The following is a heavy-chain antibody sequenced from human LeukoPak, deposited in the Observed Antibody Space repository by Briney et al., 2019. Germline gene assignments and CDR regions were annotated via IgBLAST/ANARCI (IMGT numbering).Heavy chain of an antibody. CDR2: ISSSGSTI. CDR1: GFTFSSFA. CDR3: ARVGYSYGLDYFDY. V-gene: IGHV3-48*03. D-gene: IGHD5-18*01. Sequence: GGSLRLSCAVSGFTFSSFAMSWVRQAPGKGLEWVSYISSSGSTIYYSDSVKGRFTISRDNAKNSLYLQMNSLRAEDTAVYYCARVGYSYGLDYFDYWGQGNLVTVSS. J-gene: IGHJ4*02.